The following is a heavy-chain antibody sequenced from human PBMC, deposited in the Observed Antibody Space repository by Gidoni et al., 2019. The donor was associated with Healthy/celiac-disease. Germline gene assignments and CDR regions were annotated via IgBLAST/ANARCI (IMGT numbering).Heavy chain of an antibody. CDR1: GFTFGDYA. Sequence: EVQLVESGGGLVQPGRSLRLSCTDSGFTFGDYAMSWFRQAPGKGLEWVGFIRSKAYGGTTEYAASVKGRFTISRDDSKSIAYLQMNSLKTEDTAVYYCTRADIVVVPAAIYYWGQGTLVTVSS. CDR2: IRSKAYGGTT. CDR3: TRADIVVVPAAIYY. D-gene: IGHD2-2*01. J-gene: IGHJ4*02. V-gene: IGHV3-49*03.